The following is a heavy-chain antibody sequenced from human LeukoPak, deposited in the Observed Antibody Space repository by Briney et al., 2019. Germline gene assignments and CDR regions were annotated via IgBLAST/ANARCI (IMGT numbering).Heavy chain of an antibody. CDR3: ASLAEPFGWYGGSYYWYMDV. CDR1: GGSIRDFY. CDR2: IQNSGSA. J-gene: IGHJ6*03. Sequence: SETLSLTCTVSGGSIRDFYWSWIRQSPQRGLEFIGYIQNSGSAEYNPSLKSRVTISVDTSKSQFSLKLTSVTAADTAVYYCASLAEPFGWYGGSYYWYMDVWGKGTTVTVSS. D-gene: IGHD6-19*01. V-gene: IGHV4-59*01.